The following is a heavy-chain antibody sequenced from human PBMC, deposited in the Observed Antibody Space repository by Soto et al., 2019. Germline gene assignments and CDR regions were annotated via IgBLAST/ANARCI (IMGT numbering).Heavy chain of an antibody. CDR2: ISSSSSYT. CDR3: AREWWGGSYFGSFQH. CDR1: GFTFSDYY. Sequence: QVQLVESGGGLVKPGGSLRLSCAASGFTFSDYYMSWIRQAPGKGLEWVSYISSSSSYTNYADSVKGRFTISRDNAKNALYLQMNSLSAEDTAVYYCAREWWGGSYFGSFQHWGQGTLVTVSS. D-gene: IGHD1-26*01. J-gene: IGHJ1*01. V-gene: IGHV3-11*05.